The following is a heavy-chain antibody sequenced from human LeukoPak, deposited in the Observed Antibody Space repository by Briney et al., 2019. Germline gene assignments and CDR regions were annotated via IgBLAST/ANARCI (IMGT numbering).Heavy chain of an antibody. J-gene: IGHJ4*02. D-gene: IGHD3-10*02. CDR3: ARDLNVTGPLAY. CDR1: GVTFSSYA. Sequence: ARSLTLSCAASGVTFSSYAMTWVRQPPGKGLEWVAVISYDGSNKYYASSVKGRFTISRSNSKNTLYLQMNSLRAEDTAVYYCARDLNVTGPLAYWGQGTLVTVSS. CDR2: ISYDGSNK. V-gene: IGHV3-30-3*01.